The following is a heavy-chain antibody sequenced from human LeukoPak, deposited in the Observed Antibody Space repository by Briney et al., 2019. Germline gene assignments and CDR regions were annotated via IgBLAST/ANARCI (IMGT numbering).Heavy chain of an antibody. D-gene: IGHD3-10*01. CDR3: ATTYYYDSGSHVGEAGFDR. CDR1: GYTLTELS. CDR2: FYPEDGET. V-gene: IGHV1-24*01. J-gene: IGHJ5*02. Sequence: ASVTVSCKVSGYTLTELSMHWVRQAPGKGLEWRGGFYPEDGETIYAQKFQGRVTMTEDTSADTAYMELSSLRSEDTAVYYCATTYYYDSGSHVGEAGFDRWGQGTLVTVSS.